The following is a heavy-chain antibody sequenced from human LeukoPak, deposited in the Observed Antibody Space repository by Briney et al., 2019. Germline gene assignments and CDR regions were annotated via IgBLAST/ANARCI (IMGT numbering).Heavy chain of an antibody. J-gene: IGHJ4*02. CDR3: ARGHYYGSGSPLDY. D-gene: IGHD3-10*01. V-gene: IGHV4-59*01. CDR1: GGSISSYY. CDR2: IYYSGST. Sequence: SETLSLTCTVSGGSISSYYWSWIRQPPGKGLEWIGYIYYSGSTNYNPSLKSRVTISVDTSKNQFSLKLSSVTAADTAVYYCARGHYYGSGSPLDYWGQGTLVTVSS.